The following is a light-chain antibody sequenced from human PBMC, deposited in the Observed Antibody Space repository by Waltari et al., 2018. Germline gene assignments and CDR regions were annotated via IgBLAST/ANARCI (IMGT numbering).Light chain of an antibody. CDR1: QSIGTV. CDR3: QQSNTWPLT. J-gene: IGKJ4*01. CDR2: DAF. Sequence: EIVLTQSPATLSLSPGERATLSCRASQSIGTVLAWYQQKPGQAPRLLIYDAFNRATGIPARFSDSGSGTDVTRSISSLGPEDLAGYYCQQSNTWPLTFGGGTKVEIK. V-gene: IGKV3-11*01.